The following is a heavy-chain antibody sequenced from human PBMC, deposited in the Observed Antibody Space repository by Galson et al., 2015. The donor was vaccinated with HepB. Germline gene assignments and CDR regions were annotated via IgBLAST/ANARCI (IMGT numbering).Heavy chain of an antibody. Sequence: SLRLSCAASGFTFSSYGMHWVRQAPGKGLEWVAVISYDGSNKYYADSVKGRFTVSRDNSKNTLSLQMNSLRAEDTAVYYCAKDRAVIAVAVDYWGQGTLVTVSS. J-gene: IGHJ4*02. CDR3: AKDRAVIAVAVDY. CDR2: ISYDGSNK. CDR1: GFTFSSYG. V-gene: IGHV3-30*18. D-gene: IGHD6-19*01.